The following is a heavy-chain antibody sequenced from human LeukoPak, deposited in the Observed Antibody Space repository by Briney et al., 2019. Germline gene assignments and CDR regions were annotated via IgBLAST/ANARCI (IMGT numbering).Heavy chain of an antibody. V-gene: IGHV3-74*01. D-gene: IGHD3-10*01. Sequence: GGSLRLSCAASGFTFSSYWMHWVRQAPGKGLVWVSRINTDGRSTTYADSVKVRFTISRDNAKNTLYLQMNSLRAEDTAVYYCAKHPGDWGQGTMVTVSS. CDR1: GFTFSSYW. J-gene: IGHJ3*01. CDR3: AKHPGD. CDR2: INTDGRST.